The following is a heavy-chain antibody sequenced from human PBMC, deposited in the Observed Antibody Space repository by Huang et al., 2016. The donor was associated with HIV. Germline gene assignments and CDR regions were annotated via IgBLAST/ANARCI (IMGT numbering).Heavy chain of an antibody. J-gene: IGHJ4*02. CDR1: GGTFSGYV. CDR3: ATGPRGSGSFN. CDR2: ITPIFDKT. D-gene: IGHD1-26*01. V-gene: IGHV1-69*01. Sequence: QVQLVQSGAEVKKPGSSVKVSCKASGGTFSGYVISWGRQAPGKGLEWMGGITPIFDKTNYAQKFQGRVTIIADESTRTAYMEMSSLRPEDTATYYCATGPRGSGSFNWGQGTLVIVSS.